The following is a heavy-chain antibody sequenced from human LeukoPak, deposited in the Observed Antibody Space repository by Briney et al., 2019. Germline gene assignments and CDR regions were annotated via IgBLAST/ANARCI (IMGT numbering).Heavy chain of an antibody. J-gene: IGHJ4*02. V-gene: IGHV4-61*02. CDR1: GGSISSGSYY. CDR2: IYTSGST. CDR3: ARGPVFFDY. D-gene: IGHD1-14*01. Sequence: PSETLPLTCTVSGGSISSGSYYWSWIRQPAGKGLEWIGRIYTSGSTNYNPSLKSRVTISVDTSKNQFSLKLSSVTAADTAVYYCARGPVFFDYWGQGTLVTVSS.